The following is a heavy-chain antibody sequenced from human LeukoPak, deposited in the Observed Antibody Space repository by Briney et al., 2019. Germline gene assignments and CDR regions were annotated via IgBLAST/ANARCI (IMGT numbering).Heavy chain of an antibody. CDR1: GGTFSSYA. Sequence: SVEVSCKASGGTFSSYAISWVRQAPGQGLEWMGRIIPILGIANYAQKFQGRVTITADKSTSTAYMELSSLRSEDTAVYYCARGTSPAHYYYYYGMDVWGQGTTVTVSS. V-gene: IGHV1-69*04. CDR2: IIPILGIA. J-gene: IGHJ6*02. CDR3: ARGTSPAHYYYYYGMDV. D-gene: IGHD2-2*01.